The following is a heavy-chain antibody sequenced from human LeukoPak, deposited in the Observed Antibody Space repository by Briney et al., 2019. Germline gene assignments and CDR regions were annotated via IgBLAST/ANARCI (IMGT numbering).Heavy chain of an antibody. CDR1: GGSFSGYY. Sequence: SETLSLTCAVYGGSFSGYYWSWIRQPPGKGLEWIGEINHSGSTNYNPSLKSRVTISVGTSKNQFSLKLSSVTAADTAVYYCARRILTHDYGDYWDTWGQGTLVTVSS. CDR2: INHSGST. D-gene: IGHD4-17*01. V-gene: IGHV4-34*01. CDR3: ARRILTHDYGDYWDT. J-gene: IGHJ5*02.